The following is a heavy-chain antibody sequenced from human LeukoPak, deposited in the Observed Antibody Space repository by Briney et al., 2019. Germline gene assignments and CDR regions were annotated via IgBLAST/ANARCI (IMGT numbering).Heavy chain of an antibody. CDR2: IIPISGTP. J-gene: IGHJ6*03. V-gene: IGHV1-69*05. CDR1: GGTFRTYS. Sequence: ASVKVSCKASGGTFRTYSVTWVRQAPGQGLEWMGGIIPISGTPNYAQKFQGRVKVTTDDATGTAYMELSSLMSEDTAIYYCARVDRYHFYLDVWGKGTPVTVSS. CDR3: ARVDRYHFYLDV.